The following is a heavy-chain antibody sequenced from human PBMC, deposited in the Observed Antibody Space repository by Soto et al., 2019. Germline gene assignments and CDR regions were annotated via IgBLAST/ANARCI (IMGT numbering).Heavy chain of an antibody. J-gene: IGHJ4*02. CDR3: AQRGDDYNSVSDY. Sequence: PGESLKISCQASGYSFISSWIGLVLQIPGKGLEWIGIIYPSDSDTRYSPSFQGQVLISAGKSNSTAYLQWSSLKASDTATYYCAQRGDDYNSVSDYWGQGTLVTVSS. D-gene: IGHD4-4*01. CDR1: GYSFISSW. CDR2: IYPSDSDT. V-gene: IGHV5-51*01.